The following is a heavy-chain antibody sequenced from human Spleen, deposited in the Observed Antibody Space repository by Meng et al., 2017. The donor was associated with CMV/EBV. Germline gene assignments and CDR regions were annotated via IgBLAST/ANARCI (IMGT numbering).Heavy chain of an antibody. Sequence: ASVKVSCKASGYTFTGYYLHWVRQAPGQGLEWMGWINPNTDDTKYAQKFQGRVTMTRDTSISTAYMELTSLRSDDTAVYYCARVPQVYRYYYFGYWGQGTLVTVSP. CDR3: ARVPQVYRYYYFGY. D-gene: IGHD1-1*01. V-gene: IGHV1-2*02. CDR2: INPNTDDT. CDR1: GYTFTGYY. J-gene: IGHJ4*02.